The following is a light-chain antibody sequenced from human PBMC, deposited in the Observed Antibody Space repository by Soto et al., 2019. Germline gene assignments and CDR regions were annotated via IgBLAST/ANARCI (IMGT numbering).Light chain of an antibody. J-gene: IGKJ1*01. Sequence: DIQMTQSPSTQSASVGDRVTITCRASQSISSWLAWYQQKPGKAPKLLIYDASSLESGVPSRFSGSGSGTECTLTISSLQPDDFATDYCQQYNSYSGWTFGQETKVEIK. CDR2: DAS. V-gene: IGKV1-5*01. CDR1: QSISSW. CDR3: QQYNSYSGWT.